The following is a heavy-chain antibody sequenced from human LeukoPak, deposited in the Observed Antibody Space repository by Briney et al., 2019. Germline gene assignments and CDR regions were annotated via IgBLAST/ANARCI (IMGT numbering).Heavy chain of an antibody. Sequence: PSETLSHTCTVSGGSISSSSYYWGWIRQPPGKGLEWIGSIYYSGSTYYNPSLKSRVTISVDTSKNQFSLKLSSVTAADTAVYYCARTRGYSGYDYPFDYWGQGTLVTVSS. CDR2: IYYSGST. V-gene: IGHV4-39*07. D-gene: IGHD5-12*01. CDR1: GGSISSSSYY. J-gene: IGHJ4*02. CDR3: ARTRGYSGYDYPFDY.